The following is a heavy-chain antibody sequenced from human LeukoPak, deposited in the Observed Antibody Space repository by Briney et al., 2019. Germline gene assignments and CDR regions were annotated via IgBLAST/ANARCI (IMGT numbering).Heavy chain of an antibody. J-gene: IGHJ4*02. CDR1: GFTFSIYS. CDR3: ARDHGVDY. Sequence: GGSLRLSCAASGFTFSIYSMNWVRQAPGKGLEWVSSISSSSSYIYYADSVKGRFTISRDNAKNSLYLQVNSLRAEDTAVYFCARDHGVDYWGQGTLVTVSS. D-gene: IGHD3-10*01. CDR2: ISSSSSYI. V-gene: IGHV3-21*01.